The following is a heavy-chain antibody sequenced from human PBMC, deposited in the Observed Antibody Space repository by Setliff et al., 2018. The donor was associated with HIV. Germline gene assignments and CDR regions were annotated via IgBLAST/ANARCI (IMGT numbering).Heavy chain of an antibody. CDR2: IWADEITK. V-gene: IGHV3-30*02. CDR3: ARDEALGGGYYYYYGMDV. CDR1: GFTFSPYA. Sequence: GGSLRLSCATSGFTFSPYAIHWVRQAPGMGLEWVAMIWADEITKFYADSVKGRFTISRDNSKNTLYLQMNSLRVEDTAMYYCARDEALGGGYYYYYGMDVWGQGTTVTVSS. J-gene: IGHJ6*02. D-gene: IGHD3-16*01.